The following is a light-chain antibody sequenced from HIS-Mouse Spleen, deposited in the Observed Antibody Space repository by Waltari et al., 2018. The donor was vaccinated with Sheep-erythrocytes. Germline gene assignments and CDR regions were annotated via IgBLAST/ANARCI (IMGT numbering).Light chain of an antibody. CDR1: SSNIGSNT. V-gene: IGLV1-44*01. Sequence: PGQRVTISCSGSSSNIGSNTVNWYQQLPGTAPKLLIYSNNQRPSGVPARFSGSKSGTSASLAISGLQSDDEADYYCAAWDDSLNGPVFGGGTKLTVL. J-gene: IGLJ3*02. CDR3: AAWDDSLNGPV. CDR2: SNN.